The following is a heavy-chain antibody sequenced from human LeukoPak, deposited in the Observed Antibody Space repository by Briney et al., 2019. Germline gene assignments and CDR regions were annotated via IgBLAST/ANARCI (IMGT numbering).Heavy chain of an antibody. Sequence: SETLSLTCTVSGGSISSSSYYWGWIRQPPGNGLEWIGSIYYSGSTYYNPSLKSRVTISVDTSKNQFSLKLSSVTAADTAVYYCARRLYSWFDPWGQGTLVTVSS. J-gene: IGHJ5*02. CDR2: IYYSGST. CDR3: ARRLYSWFDP. V-gene: IGHV4-39*07. CDR1: GGSISSSSYY.